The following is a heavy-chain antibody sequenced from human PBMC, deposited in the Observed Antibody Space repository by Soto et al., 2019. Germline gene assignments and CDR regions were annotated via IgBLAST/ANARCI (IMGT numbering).Heavy chain of an antibody. D-gene: IGHD4-17*01. CDR3: MTTVTTFGC. CDR2: IKQDGSEK. V-gene: IGHV3-7*05. Sequence: EVQLVESGGGLVQPGGSLRLSCTASGFTLSNYWMNWVRQAPEKGLEWVANIKQDGSEKNYVDSVKGRFTISRDNAKNSLYLQMDSLRADDTAMYYCMTTVTTFGCWGQGTLVTVS. J-gene: IGHJ4*02. CDR1: GFTLSNYW.